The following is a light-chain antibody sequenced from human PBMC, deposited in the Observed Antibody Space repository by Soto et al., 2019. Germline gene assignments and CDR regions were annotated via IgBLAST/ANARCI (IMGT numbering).Light chain of an antibody. CDR1: QSVSSN. Sequence: EIVMTQSPATLSVSPGERATLSCRASQSVSSNLAWYQQKPGQAPRLLIYGASTRATGIPARFSGSGSGTEFTLTISSLQSEDFAVYYCQPYTNWPPWTCGQGTKVEIK. CDR3: QPYTNWPPWT. V-gene: IGKV3D-15*01. CDR2: GAS. J-gene: IGKJ1*01.